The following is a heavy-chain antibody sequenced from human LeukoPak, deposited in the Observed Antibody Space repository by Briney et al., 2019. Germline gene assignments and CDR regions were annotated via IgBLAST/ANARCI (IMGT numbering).Heavy chain of an antibody. CDR1: GFTFSSYA. V-gene: IGHV3-30*04. Sequence: PGGSLRLSCAASGFTFSSYAMSWVRQAPGKGLEWVSIISSGGVYEYYADSVKGRFTISRDNSKNTLYLQLNSLRTEDTAVYYCARDSTYYYDSGSSGPHYFDNWGQGTLVTVSS. CDR2: ISSGGVYE. D-gene: IGHD3-10*01. J-gene: IGHJ4*02. CDR3: ARDSTYYYDSGSSGPHYFDN.